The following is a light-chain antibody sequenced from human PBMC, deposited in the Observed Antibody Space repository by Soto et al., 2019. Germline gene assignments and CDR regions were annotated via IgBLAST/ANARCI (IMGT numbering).Light chain of an antibody. CDR3: QRYFYLVT. J-gene: IGKJ1*01. Sequence: DIVLTQSPRTLSLSPGERATLSCRTSQTLSSSFLAWYQQTPGQAPRLLIYDTSTRSIDIPDRFSGSGSGTDFALSISRQEPEYCAVYYCQRYFYLVTFGQGTNVEFE. V-gene: IGKV3-20*01. CDR2: DTS. CDR1: QTLSSSF.